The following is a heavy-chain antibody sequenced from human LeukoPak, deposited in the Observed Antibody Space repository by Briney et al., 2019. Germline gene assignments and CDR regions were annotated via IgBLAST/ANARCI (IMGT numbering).Heavy chain of an antibody. J-gene: IGHJ4*02. CDR2: IYYTGKN. V-gene: IGHV4-59*08. Sequence: PSETLSLTCAVSGGSINSHYWGWIRQLPGKGLQWIGDIYYTGKNNYNPSLKSRVTISLDTSKDHLSLNLTSVVAADTAIYYCVRRDTGWNYFDYWGQGILVTVSS. D-gene: IGHD6-19*01. CDR1: GGSINSHY. CDR3: VRRDTGWNYFDY.